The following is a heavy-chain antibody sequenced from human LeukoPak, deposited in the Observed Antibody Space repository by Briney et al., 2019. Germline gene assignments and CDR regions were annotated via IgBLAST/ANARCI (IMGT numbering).Heavy chain of an antibody. CDR3: ARDLFEWFRGGIVVVPAAMSWFDP. J-gene: IGHJ5*02. Sequence: GASVKVSCKASGYTFTGYYMHWVRQAPGQGLEWMGWINPNSGGTNSAQKFQGRVTMTRDTSTSTVYMELSSLRSEDTAVYYCARDLFEWFRGGIVVVPAAMSWFDPWGQGTLVTVSS. V-gene: IGHV1-2*02. CDR1: GYTFTGYY. D-gene: IGHD2-2*01. CDR2: INPNSGGT.